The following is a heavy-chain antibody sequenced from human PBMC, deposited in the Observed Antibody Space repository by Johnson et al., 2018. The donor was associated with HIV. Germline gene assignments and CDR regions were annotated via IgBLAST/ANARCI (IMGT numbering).Heavy chain of an antibody. CDR2: ISSNGGST. V-gene: IGHV3-64*01. CDR3: AKVRYYDRDAFDI. J-gene: IGHJ3*02. Sequence: VQLVESGGGLKQPGGSLRLSCAASGFTFSSYDMHWVRQAPGKGLEYVSAISSNGGSTYYANSVKGRFTISRDNSKNTLYLQMNSLRAEDTAVHYCAKVRYYDRDAFDIWGPGTLVTVSP. D-gene: IGHD3-22*01. CDR1: GFTFSSYD.